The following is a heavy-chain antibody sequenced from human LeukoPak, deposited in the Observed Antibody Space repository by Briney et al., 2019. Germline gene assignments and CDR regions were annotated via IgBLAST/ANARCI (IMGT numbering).Heavy chain of an antibody. D-gene: IGHD5-24*01. V-gene: IGHV4-59*01. Sequence: SETLSLTCTVSGGSISSYYWSWIRQPPGKGLEWIRYIYYSGSTNYNPSLKSRVTISVDTSKNQFSLKLSSVTAADTAVYYCARYTPNPSNYGFDIWGQGTMVTVSS. CDR1: GGSISSYY. CDR2: IYYSGST. CDR3: ARYTPNPSNYGFDI. J-gene: IGHJ3*02.